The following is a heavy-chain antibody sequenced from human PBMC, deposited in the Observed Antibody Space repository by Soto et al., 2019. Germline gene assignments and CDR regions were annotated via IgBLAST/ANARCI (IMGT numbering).Heavy chain of an antibody. V-gene: IGHV1-69*02. CDR1: GGTFSSYT. J-gene: IGHJ4*02. Sequence: QVQLVQSGAEVKKPGSSVKVSCKASGGTFSSYTISWVRQAPGQGLEWMGRIIPILGIANYAQKFQGRVTSTADKATSTAYMGLSSLRTQDTAVYNCEMEDCSSTSRYRDYWGGGTLVTVSS. CDR2: IIPILGIA. D-gene: IGHD2-2*01. CDR3: EMEDCSSTSRYRDY.